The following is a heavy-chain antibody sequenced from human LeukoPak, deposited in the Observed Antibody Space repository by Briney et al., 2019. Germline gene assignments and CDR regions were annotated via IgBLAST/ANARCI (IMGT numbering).Heavy chain of an antibody. J-gene: IGHJ4*02. V-gene: IGHV3-21*01. CDR1: GFTFSSYS. CDR2: ISSSSAYI. CDR3: AKADGDKPFDY. Sequence: PGGSLRLSCAASGFTFSSYSMNSVRQAPGEGLEWVSSISSSSAYIYYADSLKGRFTISRDNAKNSLYLQMNSLRAEDTAVYYCAKADGDKPFDYWGQGTLVTVSS. D-gene: IGHD4-17*01.